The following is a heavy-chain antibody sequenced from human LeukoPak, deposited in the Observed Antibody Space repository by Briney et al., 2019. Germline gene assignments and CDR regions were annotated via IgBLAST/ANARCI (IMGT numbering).Heavy chain of an antibody. D-gene: IGHD2-15*01. CDR1: GFTFSSYW. CDR3: ARGGAAVPTVFSL. V-gene: IGHV3-74*01. Sequence: GGSLRLSCAASGFTFSSYWMHWVRQPPGKGLVWVSRISGDGSGTSYADSVKGRFTISRDNAKNTLYLQMNSLRADDTAVFYCARGGAAVPTVFSLWGQGTPVTVSS. J-gene: IGHJ4*02. CDR2: ISGDGSGT.